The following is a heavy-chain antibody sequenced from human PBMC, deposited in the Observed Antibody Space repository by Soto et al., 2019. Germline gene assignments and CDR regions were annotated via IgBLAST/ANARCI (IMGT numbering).Heavy chain of an antibody. CDR3: ATPALGTGRYFFHD. CDR2: ISASGGST. CDR1: GFTSSSCA. Sequence: EVQLLDSGGGLVQLGGSLRLSCVASGFTSSSCAMRWVRQAPGKGLEWVSGISASGGSTYYAEFVKGHVTIARDKTKNNLYLHINSLRAADTTVQYCATPALGTGRYFFHDWGQRTLVTVSS. V-gene: IGHV3-23*01. J-gene: IGHJ4*02. D-gene: IGHD2-8*02.